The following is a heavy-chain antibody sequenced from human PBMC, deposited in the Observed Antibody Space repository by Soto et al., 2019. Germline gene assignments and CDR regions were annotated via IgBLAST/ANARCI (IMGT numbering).Heavy chain of an antibody. CDR2: IYHSGST. CDR1: GGSISSSNW. V-gene: IGHV4-4*02. Sequence: QVQLQESGPGLVKPSGTLSLTCAVSGGSISSSNWWSWVRQPPGKGLEWIGEIYHSGSTNYNPSLKSRVTISVDKPKNQFSLRLSSVTAADTAVYYCAMRPQLWLRVGFDFDDWGQGTLVTVSS. J-gene: IGHJ4*02. D-gene: IGHD5-18*01. CDR3: AMRPQLWLRVGFDFDD.